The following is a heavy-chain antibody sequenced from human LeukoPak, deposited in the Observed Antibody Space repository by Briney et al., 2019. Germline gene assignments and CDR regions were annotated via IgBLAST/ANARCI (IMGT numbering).Heavy chain of an antibody. Sequence: MNPNSGNTGYAQKFQGRVTMTRNTSISTAYMELSSLRSEDTAVYYCARYEYSSGSNFDYWGQGTLVTVSS. D-gene: IGHD6-19*01. CDR3: ARYEYSSGSNFDY. J-gene: IGHJ4*02. CDR2: MNPNSGNT. V-gene: IGHV1-8*01.